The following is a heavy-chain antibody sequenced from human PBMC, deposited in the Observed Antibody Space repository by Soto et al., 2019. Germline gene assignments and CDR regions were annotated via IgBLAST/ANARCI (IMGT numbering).Heavy chain of an antibody. Sequence: QVQLVQSVTELRKPGASVKLSCKASGYIFTKYYIAWVRQAPGHGLEWMGMNNGYNGKANYGQDFRGRVIMTTYTSTDPAYMDLRSLTSDDTGVYYCVRWGGFFGAGGVDWRQGTLVTVSS. CDR1: GYIFTKYY. CDR3: VRWGGFFGAGGVD. CDR2: NNGYNGKA. D-gene: IGHD3-16*01. V-gene: IGHV1-18*01. J-gene: IGHJ4*02.